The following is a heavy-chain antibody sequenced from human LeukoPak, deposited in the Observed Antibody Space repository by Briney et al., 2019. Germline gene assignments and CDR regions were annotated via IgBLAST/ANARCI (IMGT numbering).Heavy chain of an antibody. CDR3: ARDGRDTYYYDSTWGADY. CDR1: GFTFSSYG. Sequence: PGRSLRLSCAASGFTFSSYGMHWVRQAPGKGLEWVAVISYDGSNKYYADSVKGRFTISRDNSKNTLYLQMNSLRAEDTAVYYCARDGRDTYYYDSTWGADYWGQGTLVTVSS. D-gene: IGHD3-22*01. J-gene: IGHJ4*02. V-gene: IGHV3-30*03. CDR2: ISYDGSNK.